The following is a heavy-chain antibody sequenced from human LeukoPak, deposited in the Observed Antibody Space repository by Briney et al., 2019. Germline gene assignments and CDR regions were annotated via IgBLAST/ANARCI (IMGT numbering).Heavy chain of an antibody. CDR1: GFTFSSYE. V-gene: IGHV3-48*03. J-gene: IGHJ3*02. CDR2: ISSSGSNI. CDR3: ARDIILTGYYRSAGAFDI. Sequence: PGGSLRLSCPPYGFTFSSYEMNWASQAPRKGREWDSYISSSGSNIYYADSVKGRFTISRDNAKSALYLQMNSLRAEDTAVYYCARDIILTGYYRSAGAFDIWGQGTMVTVSS. D-gene: IGHD3-9*01.